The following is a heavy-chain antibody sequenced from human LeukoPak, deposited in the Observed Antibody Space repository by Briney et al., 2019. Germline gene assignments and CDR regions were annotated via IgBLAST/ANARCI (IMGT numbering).Heavy chain of an antibody. CDR2: ISRNSTYI. Sequence: GGSLRLSCAASGFTFSSYGMNWVRQAPGKGLEWVASISRNSTYIHYADSVKGRFTISRDNARNSLFLQMNSLRAEDTAIYYCASDEGNYFDYWGQGTLVTVSS. V-gene: IGHV3-21*01. J-gene: IGHJ4*02. CDR3: ASDEGNYFDY. CDR1: GFTFSSYG.